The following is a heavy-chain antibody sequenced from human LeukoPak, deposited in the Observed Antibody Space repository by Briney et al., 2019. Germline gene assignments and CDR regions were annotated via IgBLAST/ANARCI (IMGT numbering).Heavy chain of an antibody. CDR3: ATSSYGGNFGLFDY. V-gene: IGHV3-74*01. CDR1: GITLSNYW. D-gene: IGHD4-23*01. Sequence: GGSLRLSCAAYGITLSNYWMHWVRQVPGKGLVWVSRINYEGSTTSYADSVKGRFTISRVNAKNTLYLQMNSLRAEDTSVYYCATSSYGGNFGLFDYWGQGILVTVSS. J-gene: IGHJ4*02. CDR2: INYEGSTT.